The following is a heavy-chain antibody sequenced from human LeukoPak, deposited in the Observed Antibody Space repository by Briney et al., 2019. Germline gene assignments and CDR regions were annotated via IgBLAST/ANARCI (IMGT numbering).Heavy chain of an antibody. V-gene: IGHV3-53*01. J-gene: IGHJ4*02. Sequence: GGSLRLSCAASGFTVSSNYMSWVRQAPGKGLEWVSVIYSGGSTYYADSVKGRFTISRDNSKNTLYLQMNSLRAEDTAVYYCANDRPFGEQFDYWGQGTLVTVSS. CDR3: ANDRPFGEQFDY. CDR1: GFTVSSNY. CDR2: IYSGGST. D-gene: IGHD3-10*01.